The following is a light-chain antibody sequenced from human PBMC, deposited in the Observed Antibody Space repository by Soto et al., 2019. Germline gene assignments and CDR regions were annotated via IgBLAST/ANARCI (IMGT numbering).Light chain of an antibody. J-gene: IGKJ1*01. V-gene: IGKV3-20*01. Sequence: EIVLTQSPATLSLSPGERATLSCRASQSLSRYLAWFQQKPGQAPRLLIYGASSRATGIPDRFSGSGSGTDFTLTISRLEPEDFAVYYCQQYGSSPKTFGQGTKVEIK. CDR2: GAS. CDR3: QQYGSSPKT. CDR1: QSLSRY.